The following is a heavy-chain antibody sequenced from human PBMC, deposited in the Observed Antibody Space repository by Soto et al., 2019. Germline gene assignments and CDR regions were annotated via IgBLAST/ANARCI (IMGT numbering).Heavy chain of an antibody. CDR1: GFTFNNYG. J-gene: IGHJ3*01. CDR3: AKAQALAASHGID. D-gene: IGHD1-26*01. Sequence: QVQLVESGGGVVQPGRSLRLSCAASGFTFNNYGIHWVRQAPGKGLEWVAAISNDGSDKYYGDSVKGRLAISRDNSRNTVYLQMNSLRTEDTAMSYCAKAQALAASHGIDWGQGTMVTVSS. CDR2: ISNDGSDK. V-gene: IGHV3-30*18.